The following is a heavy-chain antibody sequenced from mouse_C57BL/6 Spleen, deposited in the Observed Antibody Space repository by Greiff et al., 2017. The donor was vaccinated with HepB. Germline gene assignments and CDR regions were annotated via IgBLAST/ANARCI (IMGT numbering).Heavy chain of an antibody. J-gene: IGHJ4*01. Sequence: QVQLQQPGAELVKPGASVKLSCKASGYTFTSYWMHWVKQRPGRGLEWIGRIDPNSGGTKYNEKFKSKATLTVDKPSSTAYMQLSSLTSEDSAGYYCGRGGHMITTVYYDAMDYWGQGTSVTVSS. V-gene: IGHV1-72*01. D-gene: IGHD2-4*01. CDR3: GRGGHMITTVYYDAMDY. CDR2: IDPNSGGT. CDR1: GYTFTSYW.